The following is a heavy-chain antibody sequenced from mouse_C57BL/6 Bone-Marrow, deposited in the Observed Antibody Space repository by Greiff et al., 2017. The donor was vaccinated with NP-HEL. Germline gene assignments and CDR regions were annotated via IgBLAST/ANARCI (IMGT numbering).Heavy chain of an antibody. V-gene: IGHV1-50*01. J-gene: IGHJ4*01. CDR3: ANYDYAMDY. Sequence: QVQLQQPGAELVKPGASVKLSCKASGYTFTSYWMQWVKQRPGQGLEWIGEIDPSDSYTNYNQKFKGKATLTVDTSSSTAYMQLSSLTSEDSAVYYCANYDYAMDYWGQGTSVTVSS. CDR2: IDPSDSYT. D-gene: IGHD1-1*01. CDR1: GYTFTSYW.